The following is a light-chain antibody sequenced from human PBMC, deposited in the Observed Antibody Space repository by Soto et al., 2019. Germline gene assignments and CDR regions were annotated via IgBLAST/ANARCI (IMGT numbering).Light chain of an antibody. CDR2: GAS. V-gene: IGKV3-20*01. CDR3: QQYGSSPPWT. CDR1: QRVSSSF. J-gene: IGKJ1*01. Sequence: EIVLTQSPGTLSLSPGERATLSCRASQRVSSSFLAWYQQKPGQAPRLLIYGASSRATGIPDRFSGSGSGTDFTLTISRLEPEDFAVYYCQQYGSSPPWTFGQGTKVYIK.